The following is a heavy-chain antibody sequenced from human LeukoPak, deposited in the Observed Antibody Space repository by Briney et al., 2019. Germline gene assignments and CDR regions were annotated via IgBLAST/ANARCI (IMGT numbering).Heavy chain of an antibody. D-gene: IGHD3-3*01. CDR3: ARADTIFDAFDI. CDR1: GGTFSSYA. CDR2: IIPIFGTA. J-gene: IGHJ3*02. V-gene: IGHV1-69*05. Sequence: SVKVSCKASGGTFSSYAISWVRQAPGQGLEWMGGIIPIFGTANYAQKFQGRVTITTDESTSTAYMELSSLRSEDTAVYYCARADTIFDAFDIWGQGTMVTVSS.